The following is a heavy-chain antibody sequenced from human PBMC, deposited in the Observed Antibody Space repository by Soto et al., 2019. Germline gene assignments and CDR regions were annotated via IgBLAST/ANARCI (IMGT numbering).Heavy chain of an antibody. J-gene: IGHJ5*02. CDR3: ARLSAGSSSRGGWFYP. Sequence: SVKVSCTASGGTFTSYAITWVRQAHGQGLEWMGGIIPIFGTANYAQKFQDRVTITADESTSTAYMELSSLRTEDTAVYYCARLSAGSSSRGGWFYPWGQGTRVTVAS. CDR2: IIPIFGTA. V-gene: IGHV1-69*13. CDR1: GGTFTSYA. D-gene: IGHD6-13*01.